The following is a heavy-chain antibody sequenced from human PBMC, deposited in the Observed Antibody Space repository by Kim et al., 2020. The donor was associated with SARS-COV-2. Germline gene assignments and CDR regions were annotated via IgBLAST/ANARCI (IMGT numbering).Heavy chain of an antibody. CDR2: MCSRSNTI. J-gene: IGHJ4*02. CDR1: GFTFNNYR. V-gene: IGHV3-48*02. Sequence: GGSLRLSCAASGFTFNNYRMNWVRQAPGKGLEWVSDMCSRSNTIYYADSVKGRFTISRDNAKNSLYLQMNSLRDEDTAVYYCARELRPVSGWSYFDYWGQGTLVTVSS. D-gene: IGHD6-19*01. CDR3: ARELRPVSGWSYFDY.